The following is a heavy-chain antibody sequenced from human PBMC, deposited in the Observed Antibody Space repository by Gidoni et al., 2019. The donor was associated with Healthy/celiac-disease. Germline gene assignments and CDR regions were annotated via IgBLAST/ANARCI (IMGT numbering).Heavy chain of an antibody. Sequence: QLQLQESGSGLVKPSQTLSLTCAVPGGSISSGGYSWSWIRPPPGKGLEWIGYIYRSGSTYYNPSLKSRVTISVDRSKNQFSLKLSSVTAADTAVYYCARDRQGGGSYSGGMDVWGQGTTVTVSS. D-gene: IGHD1-26*01. CDR1: GGSISSGGYS. V-gene: IGHV4-30-2*01. J-gene: IGHJ6*02. CDR3: ARDRQGGGSYSGGMDV. CDR2: IYRSGST.